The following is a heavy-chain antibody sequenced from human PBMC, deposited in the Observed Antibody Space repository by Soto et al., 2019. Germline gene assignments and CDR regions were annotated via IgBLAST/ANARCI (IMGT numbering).Heavy chain of an antibody. CDR2: IYHSGST. J-gene: IGHJ4*02. CDR1: GGSISSGGYS. Sequence: PSETLSLTCAVSGGSISSGGYSWSWIRQPPGKGLEWIGYIYHSGSTYYNPSLKSRVTISVDRSKNQFSLKLSSVTAADTAVYYCARRIVATETFDYRGQRTPVTVSS. V-gene: IGHV4-30-2*01. CDR3: ARRIVATETFDY. D-gene: IGHD5-12*01.